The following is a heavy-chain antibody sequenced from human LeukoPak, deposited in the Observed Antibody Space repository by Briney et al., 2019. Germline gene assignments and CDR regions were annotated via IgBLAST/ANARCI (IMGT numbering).Heavy chain of an antibody. V-gene: IGHV4-34*01. CDR3: ARATDSGSYPTPDY. D-gene: IGHD1-26*01. CDR1: GGSFSGYY. CDR2: INHSGST. J-gene: IGHJ4*02. Sequence: SETLSLTCAVYGGSFSGYYWSWIRQPPGKGLEWIGEINHSGSTNYNPSLKSRVTISVDTSKNQFSLKLSSVTAADTAVYYCARATDSGSYPTPDYWGQGTLVTVSS.